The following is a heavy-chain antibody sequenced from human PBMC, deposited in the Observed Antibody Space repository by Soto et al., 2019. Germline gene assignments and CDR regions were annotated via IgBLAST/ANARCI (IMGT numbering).Heavy chain of an antibody. CDR1: GFTFSDYY. CDR3: ATKEMATIKGYFDY. D-gene: IGHD5-12*01. CDR2: ISSSGSTI. Sequence: PGGSLRLSCAASGFTFSDYYMSWIRQAPGKGLEWVSYISSSGSTIYYADSVKGRFTISRDDAKNSLYLQMNSLRAEDTAVYYCATKEMATIKGYFDYWGQGTLVTRLL. J-gene: IGHJ4*02. V-gene: IGHV3-11*01.